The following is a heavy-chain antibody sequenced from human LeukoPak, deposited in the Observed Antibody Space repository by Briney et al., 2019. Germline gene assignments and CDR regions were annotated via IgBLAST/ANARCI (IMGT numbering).Heavy chain of an antibody. J-gene: IGHJ3*02. V-gene: IGHV4-59*01. CDR3: AGGEMATIEDAFDI. CDR2: IFFSGST. CDR1: GASISSDY. D-gene: IGHD5-24*01. Sequence: SETLSLTCIVSGASISSDYWSWIRQPPGKGLEWIGYIFFSGSTNYNPSLKSRVTMSVDTSKNQFSLNLSSVTAADTAVYYCAGGEMATIEDAFDIWGQGTMVTVSS.